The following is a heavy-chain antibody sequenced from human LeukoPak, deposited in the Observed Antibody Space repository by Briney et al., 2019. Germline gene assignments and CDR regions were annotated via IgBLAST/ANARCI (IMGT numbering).Heavy chain of an antibody. Sequence: GASVKVSCKTSGYTFNRYGISWVRRAPGQGLEWMGWISCFNGDSHYAQTYQGRLTMTTDTSTSTAYMELRSLRSDDTVVYYCARDPSNTSGYNAWFDYWGQGTLVIVSS. CDR1: GYTFNRYG. V-gene: IGHV1-18*01. D-gene: IGHD3-22*01. CDR2: ISCFNGDS. J-gene: IGHJ4*02. CDR3: ARDPSNTSGYNAWFDY.